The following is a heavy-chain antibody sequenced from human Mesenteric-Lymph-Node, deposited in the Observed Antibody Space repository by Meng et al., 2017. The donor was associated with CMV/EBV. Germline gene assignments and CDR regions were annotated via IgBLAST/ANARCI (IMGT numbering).Heavy chain of an antibody. Sequence: GESLKISCAASGFTFSDYYMSWVRQAPGKGLEWVSSISGSSTFIYYADSVKGRFTISRDSAKNSVYLQMNNLRAEDTAVYYCAREVYYYDSSGYPAGAFDIWGQGTMVTVSS. CDR3: AREVYYYDSSGYPAGAFDI. D-gene: IGHD3-22*01. CDR1: GFTFSDYY. J-gene: IGHJ3*02. CDR2: ISGSSTFI. V-gene: IGHV3-69-1*01.